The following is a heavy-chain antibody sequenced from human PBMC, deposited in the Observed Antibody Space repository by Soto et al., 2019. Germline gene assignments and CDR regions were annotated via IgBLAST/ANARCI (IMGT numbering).Heavy chain of an antibody. CDR2: ISGSGGST. J-gene: IGHJ4*02. CDR3: AKDQTQGNGWDY. V-gene: IGHV3-23*01. CDR1: GFTFSSYA. Sequence: EVQLLESGGGLVQPGGSLRLSCAASGFTFSSYAMSWVRQAPGKGLEWVSAISGSGGSTYYADSVKGRFTISRDNSKNTMYLQMNSLRAEDTAVYYCAKDQTQGNGWDYWGQGTLVTVSS. D-gene: IGHD6-19*01.